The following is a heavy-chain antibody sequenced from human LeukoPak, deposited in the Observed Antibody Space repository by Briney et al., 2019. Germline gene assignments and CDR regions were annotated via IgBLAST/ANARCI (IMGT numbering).Heavy chain of an antibody. CDR1: GFTVSNNY. Sequence: GGSLRLSCAASGFTVSNNYMTWVRQAPGKGLEWVSLKGRFTISRDNSKNTVYLQMNSLRAEDTAVYYCARNIPITRWGYWGQGTLVTVSS. J-gene: IGHJ4*02. D-gene: IGHD2-21*01. V-gene: IGHV3-66*01. CDR3: ARNIPITRWGY.